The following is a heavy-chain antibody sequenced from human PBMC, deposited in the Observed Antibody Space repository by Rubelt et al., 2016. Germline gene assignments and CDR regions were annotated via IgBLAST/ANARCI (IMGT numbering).Heavy chain of an antibody. CDR3: AKETRDVDAFDM. CDR1: GFTFSSYA. J-gene: IGHJ3*02. V-gene: IGHV3-23*01. CDR2: ISGSGGST. D-gene: IGHD5-24*01. Sequence: LESGGGLVQPGGSLRLSCAASGFTFSSYAMSWVRQAQGKGLEWVSAISGSGGSTYYADFVKGRFTISRDNSKNTLYLQMNSLRAEDTAVYYCAKETRDVDAFDMWGPGTMVTVSS.